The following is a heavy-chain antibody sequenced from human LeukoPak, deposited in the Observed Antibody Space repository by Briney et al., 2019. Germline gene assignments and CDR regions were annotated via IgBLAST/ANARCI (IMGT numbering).Heavy chain of an antibody. J-gene: IGHJ4*02. V-gene: IGHV1-2*02. Sequence: ASVKVSCKASGYTFTGYYMHWVRQAPAQGLEWMGWINPNSGGTNYAQKFQCRVTMTRDTSISTAYMELSRLRSDDTAVYYCARSRRSGSYPGYFDYWGQGTLVTVSS. D-gene: IGHD1-26*01. CDR2: INPNSGGT. CDR1: GYTFTGYY. CDR3: ARSRRSGSYPGYFDY.